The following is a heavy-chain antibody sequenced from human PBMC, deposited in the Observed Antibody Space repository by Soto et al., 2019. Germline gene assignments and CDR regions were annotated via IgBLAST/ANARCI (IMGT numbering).Heavy chain of an antibody. J-gene: IGHJ4*02. Sequence: QVQLQESGPGLVKPSGTLSLTCAVSDGSISSSNWWNWVRQPPGKGLEWIGEIYPGGSINYNPSLKSRLTLSVDKSKNQISLNLTSVTAADTAVYYCASADFDYWGQGTLVTVSS. CDR3: ASADFDY. V-gene: IGHV4-4*02. CDR1: DGSISSSNW. CDR2: IYPGGSI.